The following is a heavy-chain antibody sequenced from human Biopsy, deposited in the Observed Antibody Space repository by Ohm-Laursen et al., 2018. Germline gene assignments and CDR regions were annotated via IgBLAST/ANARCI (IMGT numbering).Heavy chain of an antibody. D-gene: IGHD3-16*01. V-gene: IGHV1-2*02. CDR3: AKPSGGVLTIGFDP. J-gene: IGHJ5*02. Sequence: ASVKVSCKASGYTFNAYYIHWMRQAPGQGLEWMGWINPATGETRYAQRFQGRVTMTRDTSVTTAYMQLSSLTSDDTALYYCAKPSGGVLTIGFDPWGQGTQVIVSS. CDR1: GYTFNAYY. CDR2: INPATGET.